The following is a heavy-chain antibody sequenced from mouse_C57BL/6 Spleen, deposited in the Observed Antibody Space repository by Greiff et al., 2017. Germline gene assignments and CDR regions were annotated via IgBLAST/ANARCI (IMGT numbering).Heavy chain of an antibody. CDR2: IHPNSGST. CDR1: GYTFTSYW. CDR3: ARGKITTVVHYFAY. J-gene: IGHJ2*01. D-gene: IGHD1-1*01. Sequence: QVQLQQPGAELVKPGASVKLSCKASGYTFTSYWMHWVKQRPGQGLEWIGMIHPNSGSTNYNEKFKSKATLTVDKSSSTAYMQLSSLTSEDSAVYYCARGKITTVVHYFAYWGQGTTLTVSA. V-gene: IGHV1-64*01.